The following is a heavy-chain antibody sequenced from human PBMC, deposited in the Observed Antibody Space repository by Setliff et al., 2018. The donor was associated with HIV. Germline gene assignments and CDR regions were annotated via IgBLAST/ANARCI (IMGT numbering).Heavy chain of an antibody. CDR2: ILDGQIT. V-gene: IGHV4-39*07. Sequence: LSLTCTVSGGSITSGHYYWGWIRQPPGKGLEWIGNILDGQITFFNPSLKSRGTISVDPSKNQFSLKLSSVTAADTAVYYCAKGVAGLQYYYYYMDAWGKGTTVTVSS. CDR1: GGSITSGHYY. J-gene: IGHJ6*03. D-gene: IGHD6-19*01. CDR3: AKGVAGLQYYYYYMDA.